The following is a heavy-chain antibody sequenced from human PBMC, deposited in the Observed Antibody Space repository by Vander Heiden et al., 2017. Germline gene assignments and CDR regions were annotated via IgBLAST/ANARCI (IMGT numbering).Heavy chain of an antibody. CDR2: ITQRGST. V-gene: IGHV4-34*01. CDR3: ARGRRLHYYGSNWFDP. CDR1: GGSFSGYY. J-gene: IGHJ5*02. D-gene: IGHD3-10*01. Sequence: QVQLQQWGAGLLKPSETLFLTCGVYGGSFSGYYWSWIRQPPGKGLEWIGEITQRGSTDYNPSLKSRVTISVDTSKDQFSLRVASVTAADTAVYYCARGRRLHYYGSNWFDPWGQGTLVTVSS.